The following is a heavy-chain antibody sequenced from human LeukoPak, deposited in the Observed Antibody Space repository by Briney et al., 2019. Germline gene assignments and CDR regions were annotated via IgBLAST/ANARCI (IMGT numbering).Heavy chain of an antibody. Sequence: ASVKVSCKVSGYTLTELSMHWVRQAPGKGLEWMGGFDPEDGETIYAQKFQGRVTMTEDTSTDTAYMELSSLRSEDTAVYYCARGPDYDILAGYYTDNWFDPWGQGTLVTVSS. J-gene: IGHJ5*02. CDR2: FDPEDGET. D-gene: IGHD3-9*01. CDR3: ARGPDYDILAGYYTDNWFDP. CDR1: GYTLTELS. V-gene: IGHV1-24*01.